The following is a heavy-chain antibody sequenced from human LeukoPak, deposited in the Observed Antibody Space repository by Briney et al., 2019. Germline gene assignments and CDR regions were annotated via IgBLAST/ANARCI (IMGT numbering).Heavy chain of an antibody. V-gene: IGHV1-69*05. Sequence: SVKVSCKASGGTFSSYAISWVRQAPGQGLEWMGRIIPIFGTANYAQKFQGRVTITTDESTSTAYMELSRLRSEDTAVYYCAREYYYDSSGYHDAFDIWGQGTMVTVSS. CDR2: IIPIFGTA. D-gene: IGHD3-22*01. CDR1: GGTFSSYA. CDR3: AREYYYDSSGYHDAFDI. J-gene: IGHJ3*02.